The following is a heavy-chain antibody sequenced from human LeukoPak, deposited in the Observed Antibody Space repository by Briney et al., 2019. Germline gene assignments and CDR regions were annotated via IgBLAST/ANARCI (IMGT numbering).Heavy chain of an antibody. Sequence: GGSLRLSCAASGFMLSSYWMSWVRQAPGKGLEWVANIKQDGSEKYYVDSVKGRFTISRDNAKNSLYLQMNSLRAEDTALYYCARGIDDGDNWFDPWGQGTLVTVSS. J-gene: IGHJ5*02. CDR2: IKQDGSEK. V-gene: IGHV3-7*03. D-gene: IGHD1-1*01. CDR1: GFMLSSYW. CDR3: ARGIDDGDNWFDP.